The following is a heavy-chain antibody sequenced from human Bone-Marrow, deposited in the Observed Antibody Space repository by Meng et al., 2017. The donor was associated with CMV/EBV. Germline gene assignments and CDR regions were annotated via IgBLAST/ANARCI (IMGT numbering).Heavy chain of an antibody. D-gene: IGHD1-26*01. J-gene: IGHJ6*02. V-gene: IGHV1-69*02. Sequence: SVKVSCKASGGTFSSYTISWVRQAPGQRLEWMGRIIPILGIANYAQKFQGRVTITADKSTSTAYMELSSLRSEDTAVYYCARVLVGYGMDVWGQGTTVTVSS. CDR2: IIPILGIA. CDR3: ARVLVGYGMDV. CDR1: GGTFSSYT.